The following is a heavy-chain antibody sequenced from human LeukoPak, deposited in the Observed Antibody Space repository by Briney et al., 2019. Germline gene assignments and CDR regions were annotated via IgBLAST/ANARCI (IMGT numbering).Heavy chain of an antibody. J-gene: IGHJ4*02. V-gene: IGHV4-59*01. CDR3: VRGAMATTPFFHY. D-gene: IGHD5-24*01. Sequence: KTSETLSLTCPVSGGSISNYYYWTWIRQPPGKGLEWIGYVYYTGSTNFHPSLKSRVTMSLDTSRTPFSLTLTSLTAAHTAVYYCVRGAMATTPFFHYWGQGTLVTVSS. CDR2: VYYTGST. CDR1: GGSISNYY.